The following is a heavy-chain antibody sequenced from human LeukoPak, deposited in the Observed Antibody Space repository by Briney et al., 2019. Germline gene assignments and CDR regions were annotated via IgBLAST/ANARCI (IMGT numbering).Heavy chain of an antibody. Sequence: GASVKVSCKVSGYTLTELSMHWVRQAPGKGLEWMGGFDPEDGETIYAQKFQGRVTMTEDTSTDTAYMELSSLRSEDTAVYYCATALYRSGSYRLTPGYYYYGMDVWGQGTTVTVSS. CDR2: FDPEDGET. J-gene: IGHJ6*02. D-gene: IGHD3-10*01. V-gene: IGHV1-24*01. CDR3: ATALYRSGSYRLTPGYYYYGMDV. CDR1: GYTLTELS.